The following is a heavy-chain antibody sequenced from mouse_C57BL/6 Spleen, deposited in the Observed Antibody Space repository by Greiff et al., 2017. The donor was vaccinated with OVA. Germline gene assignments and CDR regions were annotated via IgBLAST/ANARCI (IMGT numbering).Heavy chain of an antibody. Sequence: VQLQQPGTELVKPGASVKLSCKASGYTFTSYWMHWVKQRPGQGLEWIGNINPSNGGTNYNEKFKSKATLTVEKSSSTAYMQLSSLTSEDSAVYYCASPLYYGSSEYYFDYWGQGTTLTVSS. CDR2: INPSNGGT. CDR3: ASPLYYGSSEYYFDY. CDR1: GYTFTSYW. D-gene: IGHD1-1*01. J-gene: IGHJ2*01. V-gene: IGHV1-53*01.